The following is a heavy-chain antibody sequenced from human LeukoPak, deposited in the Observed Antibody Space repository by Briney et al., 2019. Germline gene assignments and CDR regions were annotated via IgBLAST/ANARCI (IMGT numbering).Heavy chain of an antibody. D-gene: IGHD3-3*01. Sequence: SETLSLTCTLSGYSISSGYYWGWIRQPPGNGLEWIGSIYHSGSTYYNPSLKSRVTISVDTSKNQFSLKLSSVTAADTAVYYCARSILEWPNNYYYYYYMDVWGKGTTVTVSS. V-gene: IGHV4-38-2*02. J-gene: IGHJ6*03. CDR3: ARSILEWPNNYYYYYYMDV. CDR1: GYSISSGYY. CDR2: IYHSGST.